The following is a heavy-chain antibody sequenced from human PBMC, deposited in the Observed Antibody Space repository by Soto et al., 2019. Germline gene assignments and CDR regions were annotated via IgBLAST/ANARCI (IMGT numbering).Heavy chain of an antibody. D-gene: IGHD2-21*01. Sequence: ASVKVSCKASGYTFTSYYMHWVRHAPGQGLEWMGIINPSGGSTSYAQKFQGRVTMTRDTSTSTVYMELSSLRSEDTAVYYCARDRTPWSKHTQLGIWGQGTMVTVPS. V-gene: IGHV1-46*01. CDR3: ARDRTPWSKHTQLGI. CDR2: INPSGGST. CDR1: GYTFTSYY. J-gene: IGHJ3*02.